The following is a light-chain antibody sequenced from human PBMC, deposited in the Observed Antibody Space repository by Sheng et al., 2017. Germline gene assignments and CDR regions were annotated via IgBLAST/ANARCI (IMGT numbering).Light chain of an antibody. V-gene: IGLV2-8*01. CDR2: ADN. Sequence: QSALTQPPSASGSPGQSVTISCTGTSSDIGGYNYVSWYQQRPGQAPILVVYADNARPSGIPERFSGSNSGSTATLTISRVEAGDEADYYCQVWDFGNDHRVFGGGTHLTVL. J-gene: IGLJ3*02. CDR3: QVWDFGNDHRV. CDR1: SSDIGGYNY.